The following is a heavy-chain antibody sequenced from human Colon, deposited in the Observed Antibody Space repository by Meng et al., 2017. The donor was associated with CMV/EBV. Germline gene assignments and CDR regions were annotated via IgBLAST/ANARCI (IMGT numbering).Heavy chain of an antibody. CDR3: ARELARGGY. CDR2: ISPYNGDT. CDR1: GYTFTNFG. V-gene: IGHV1-18*01. J-gene: IGHJ4*02. Sequence: QVQLVQSGAEWKKPGASVKVSCKTSGYTFTNFGISWVRQAPGQGLGWMAYISPYNGDTNYAQRFQGRVALTTDTSTSTVYMELGSLTSDDTAMYYCARELARGGYWGQGTLVTVSS.